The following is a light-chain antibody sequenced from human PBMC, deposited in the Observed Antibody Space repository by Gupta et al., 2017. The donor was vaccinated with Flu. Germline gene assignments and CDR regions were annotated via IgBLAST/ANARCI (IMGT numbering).Light chain of an antibody. J-gene: IGLJ2*01. Sequence: QSVLTQPPSASGTPGQMVTITCSGSGSNIGSNYVYWYQQLPETAPKLLIYKNDQRPSGVPDRFSGSKSGTSASLAISGLRSEDEADYYCAAWDETLSGHVLFGGGTKLTVL. V-gene: IGLV1-47*01. CDR1: GSNIGSNY. CDR3: AAWDETLSGHVL. CDR2: KND.